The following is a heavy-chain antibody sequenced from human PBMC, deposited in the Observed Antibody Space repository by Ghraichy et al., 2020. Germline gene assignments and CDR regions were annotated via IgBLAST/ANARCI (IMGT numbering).Heavy chain of an antibody. CDR3: ARRLGTTGTTSGFDP. Sequence: SETLSLTCAVYGGSFSGYYWSWIRQPPGKGLEWIGEINHSGSTNYNPSLKSRVTISVDTSKNQFSLKLSSVTAADTAVYYCARRLGTTGTTSGFDPWGQGTLVTVSS. CDR2: INHSGST. V-gene: IGHV4-34*01. J-gene: IGHJ5*02. CDR1: GGSFSGYY. D-gene: IGHD1-1*01.